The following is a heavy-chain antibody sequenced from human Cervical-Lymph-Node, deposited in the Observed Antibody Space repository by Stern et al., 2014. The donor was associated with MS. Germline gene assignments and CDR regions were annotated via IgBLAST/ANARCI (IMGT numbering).Heavy chain of an antibody. J-gene: IGHJ6*02. D-gene: IGHD2-2*01. CDR2: ISSSSGYI. CDR1: GFTFSSYS. CDR3: AREEDIVVVPAAPYDYGMDV. Sequence: EVQLVESGGGLVKPGGSLRLSCAASGFTFSSYSMNWVRQAPGKGLEWVSSISSSSGYIYYADSVKGRFTISRDNAKNSLYLQMNSLRAEDTAVYYCAREEDIVVVPAAPYDYGMDVWGQGTTVTVSS. V-gene: IGHV3-21*01.